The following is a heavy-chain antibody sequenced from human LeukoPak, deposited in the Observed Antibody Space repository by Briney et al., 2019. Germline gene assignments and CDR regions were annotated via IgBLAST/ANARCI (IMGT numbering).Heavy chain of an antibody. CDR2: INPSGGTT. Sequence: ASVKVSCKASGYTFTSYYMHWVRQAPGQGLEWVGVINPSGGTTNYAQKFQGRITMTRDTSTSTVYMELSRLRSDDTAVYYCAVNGDCSGGSCYGWGQGTLVTVSS. J-gene: IGHJ4*02. CDR1: GYTFTSYY. V-gene: IGHV1-46*01. CDR3: AVNGDCSGGSCYG. D-gene: IGHD2-15*01.